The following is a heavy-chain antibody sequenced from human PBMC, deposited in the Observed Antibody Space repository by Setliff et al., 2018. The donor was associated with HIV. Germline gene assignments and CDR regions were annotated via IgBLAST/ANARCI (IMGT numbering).Heavy chain of an antibody. CDR1: GYTFSDYD. D-gene: IGHD6-13*01. CDR3: AREHSTTWPYFGF. V-gene: IGHV1-18*01. CDR2: ISGYSGHT. Sequence: GASVKVSCKASGYTFSDYDVAWVRQAPGQGLEWMGWISGYSGHTSYAQKFQGRVTMTTDTSTSTAYMELRNLRSDDTALYFCAREHSTTWPYFGFWGQGTLVTVSS. J-gene: IGHJ4*02.